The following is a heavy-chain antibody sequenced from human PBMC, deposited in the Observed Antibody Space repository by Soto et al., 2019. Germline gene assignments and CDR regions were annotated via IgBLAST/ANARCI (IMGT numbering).Heavy chain of an antibody. J-gene: IGHJ5*02. CDR2: ISAYNGNT. CDR3: ARDRSSSWIYNTGSGWFDP. D-gene: IGHD6-6*01. CDR1: GYTFTSYG. V-gene: IGHV1-18*01. Sequence: QVQLVQSGAEVKKPGASVKVSCKASGYTFTSYGISWVRQAPGQGLEWMGWISAYNGNTNYAQKLQGRVTMTTDTSTRTAYMELRSLRSDDTAVYYCARDRSSSWIYNTGSGWFDPWGQGTLVTVSS.